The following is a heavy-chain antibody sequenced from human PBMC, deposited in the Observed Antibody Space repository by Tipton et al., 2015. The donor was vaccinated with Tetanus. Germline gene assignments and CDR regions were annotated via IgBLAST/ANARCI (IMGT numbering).Heavy chain of an antibody. CDR1: GYTFTSYY. Sequence: QSGAEVKKPGASVKVSCKASGYTFTSYYMHWVRQAPGQGLEWMGIINPSGGSTSYAQKFQGRVTMTRDTSTSTVYMELSSLRSEDTAVYYCARVEDDGGLTPPTNYGMDVWGQGTTVTVSS. CDR3: ARVEDDGGLTPPTNYGMDV. CDR2: INPSGGST. J-gene: IGHJ6*02. V-gene: IGHV1-46*01. D-gene: IGHD4-23*01.